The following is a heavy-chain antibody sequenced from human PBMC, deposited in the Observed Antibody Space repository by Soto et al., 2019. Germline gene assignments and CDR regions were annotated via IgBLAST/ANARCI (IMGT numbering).Heavy chain of an antibody. D-gene: IGHD4-17*01. V-gene: IGHV3-23*01. J-gene: IGHJ5*01. Sequence: LRLSCAASGFTFSSYAMSWVRQAPVKGLEWVSAISGSGGSTYYADSVKGRFTISRDNSKNTLYLQMNSLRAEDTAVYYCAKPSVPRPRKTVTFDFWGQGTLVTVSS. CDR2: ISGSGGST. CDR1: GFTFSSYA. CDR3: AKPSVPRPRKTVTFDF.